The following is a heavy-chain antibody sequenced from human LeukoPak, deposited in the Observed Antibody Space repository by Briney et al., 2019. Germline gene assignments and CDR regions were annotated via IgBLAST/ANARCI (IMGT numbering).Heavy chain of an antibody. CDR2: INPDTGGS. J-gene: IGHJ5*01. CDR3: AREGVDAVSSIGVDT. V-gene: IGHV1-2*02. Sequence: ASVRVSCKPSGYTFSDYYIHWVRQAPGQGLEWMGWINPDTGGSLYSQTFQGRVTLTRDKSISTVYMDLRRLGFDDTAIYYCAREGVDAVSSIGVDTWGQGTLVTVSS. CDR1: GYTFSDYY. D-gene: IGHD5/OR15-5a*01.